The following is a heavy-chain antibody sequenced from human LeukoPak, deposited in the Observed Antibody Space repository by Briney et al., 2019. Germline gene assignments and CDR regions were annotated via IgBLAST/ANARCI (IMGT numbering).Heavy chain of an antibody. CDR3: ARVAVAGTDDAFDI. D-gene: IGHD6-19*01. Sequence: GGSLRLSCAASGFTFSTYSMTWVRQAPGKGLEWVSSISSSSSYIYYADSVKGRFTISRDNAKNSLYLQMNSLRAEDTAVCYCARVAVAGTDDAFDIWGQGTMVTVSS. CDR1: GFTFSTYS. J-gene: IGHJ3*02. V-gene: IGHV3-21*01. CDR2: ISSSSSYI.